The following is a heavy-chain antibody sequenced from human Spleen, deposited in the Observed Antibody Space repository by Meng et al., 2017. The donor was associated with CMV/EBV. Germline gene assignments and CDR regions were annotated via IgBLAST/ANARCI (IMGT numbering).Heavy chain of an antibody. V-gene: IGHV3-30*02. D-gene: IGHD4-11*01. J-gene: IGHJ6*02. Sequence: GESLKISCAASGFTFSTYGMHWVRQTPVKGLEWVAFIRYYGSNKYYADSVKGRFTISRDNSKNTLYLQMNSLRAEDTAVYYCAKALAVAMTTSSSDSSTMDVWGQGTTVTVSS. CDR3: AKALAVAMTTSSSDSSTMDV. CDR1: GFTFSTYG. CDR2: IRYYGSNK.